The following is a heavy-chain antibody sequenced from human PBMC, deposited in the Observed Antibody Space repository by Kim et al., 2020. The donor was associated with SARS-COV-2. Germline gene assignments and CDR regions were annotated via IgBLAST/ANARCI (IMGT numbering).Heavy chain of an antibody. CDR2: INHSGST. D-gene: IGHD4-17*01. Sequence: SETLSLTCAVYGGSFSGYYWSWIRQPPGKGLEWIWEINHSGSTNYNPSLKSRVTISVDTSKNQFSLKLSSVTAADTAVYYCARSEPTVTTRIDLDYGGQGTLVTVSS. V-gene: IGHV4-34*01. CDR3: ARSEPTVTTRIDLDY. J-gene: IGHJ4*02. CDR1: GGSFSGYY.